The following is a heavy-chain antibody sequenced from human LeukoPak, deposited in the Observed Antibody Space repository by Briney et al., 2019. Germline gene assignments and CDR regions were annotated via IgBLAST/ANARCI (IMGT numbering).Heavy chain of an antibody. V-gene: IGHV3-7*01. CDR1: GFIFSSHW. CDR3: ARSGSYFSK. Sequence: PGGSLRLSCAASGFIFSSHWMSWVRHAQGKGLEWVANINLEGTDKNYVDSVKGRFTISRDNAKNSLYLQMSSLRADDTAMYYCARSGSYFSKWGQGTLVAVSS. D-gene: IGHD1-26*01. CDR2: INLEGTDK. J-gene: IGHJ4*02.